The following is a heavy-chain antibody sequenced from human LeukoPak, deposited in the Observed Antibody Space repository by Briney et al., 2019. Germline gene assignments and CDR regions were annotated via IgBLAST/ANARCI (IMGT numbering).Heavy chain of an antibody. Sequence: PSETLSLTCTVSGGSISSSSYYWGWIRQPPGKGLEWIGYIYYSGSTNYNPSLKSRVTISVDTSKNQFSLKLSSVTAADTAVYYCARDTANWGPRGYFDYWGQGTLVTVSS. CDR1: GGSISSSSYY. J-gene: IGHJ4*02. CDR2: IYYSGST. CDR3: ARDTANWGPRGYFDY. V-gene: IGHV4-61*01. D-gene: IGHD7-27*01.